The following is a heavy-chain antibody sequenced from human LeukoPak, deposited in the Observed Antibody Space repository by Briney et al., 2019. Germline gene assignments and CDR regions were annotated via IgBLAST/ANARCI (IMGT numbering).Heavy chain of an antibody. CDR2: IYSGST. V-gene: IGHV4-39*07. Sequence: PSETLSLTCTVSGGSISTSNYYWGWIRQPPGKGLEWIGNIYSGSTYYSPSLRSRVTISLDTSRNQFSLKLSSVTAADTAVYYCAKSNGYGLVDIWGQGTMVTVSS. CDR3: AKSNGYGLVDI. D-gene: IGHD3-10*01. J-gene: IGHJ3*02. CDR1: GGSISTSNYY.